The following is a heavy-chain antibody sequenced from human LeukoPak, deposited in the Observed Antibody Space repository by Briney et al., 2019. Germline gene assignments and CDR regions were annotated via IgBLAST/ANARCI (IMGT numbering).Heavy chain of an antibody. CDR2: IYYSGST. Sequence: SETLSLTCTVSGGSISSSSYYWGWIRQPPEKGLEWIGSIYYSGSTYYNPSLKSRVTISVDTSKKQFSLKLSSVTAADTAVYYCVTYYFDSSGPKKNYWGQGTLVTVSS. CDR3: VTYYFDSSGPKKNY. V-gene: IGHV4-39*07. D-gene: IGHD3-22*01. CDR1: GGSISSSSYY. J-gene: IGHJ4*02.